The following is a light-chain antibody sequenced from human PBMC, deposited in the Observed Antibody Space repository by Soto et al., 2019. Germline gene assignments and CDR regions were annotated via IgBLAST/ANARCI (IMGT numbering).Light chain of an antibody. J-gene: IGKJ2*01. CDR3: QQYNYWLVYT. Sequence: EIVMTQSPATLSVSPGETVTLSCRASQSLSTHLAWYQQRPGQAPRLLIYAASTRATGIPARFSGSGSGTEFALTVSSLQSEDFAVYYCQQYNYWLVYTFGQGTKLEIK. CDR1: QSLSTH. V-gene: IGKV3-15*01. CDR2: AAS.